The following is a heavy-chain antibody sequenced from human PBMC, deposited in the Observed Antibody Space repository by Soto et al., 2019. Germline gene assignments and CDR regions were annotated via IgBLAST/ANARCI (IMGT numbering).Heavy chain of an antibody. CDR3: ARQGANSDFDY. Sequence: ESVGGVVQPGRSLRLSCAASGVIVSSYGMHWVRQAPGKGLEWVAVVWYDGSNKYYVDSVKGRFTISRDNSKNTVSMQMNSLRAEDTAVYYCARQGANSDFDYWGQGTLVTVSS. CDR2: VWYDGSNK. V-gene: IGHV3-33*01. D-gene: IGHD2-15*01. CDR1: GVIVSSYG. J-gene: IGHJ4*02.